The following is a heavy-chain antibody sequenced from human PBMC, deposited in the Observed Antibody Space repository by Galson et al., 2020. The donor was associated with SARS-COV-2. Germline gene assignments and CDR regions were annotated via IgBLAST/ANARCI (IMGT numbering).Heavy chain of an antibody. D-gene: IGHD2-2*01. Sequence: SQTLSLTCALYRGSLKTDYWTWIPQSPGKGLQWSGEINHRGSTNSAPSLQGPVAMSVYTYTNQFSLRLSSVTAADTAVYYCVRGAEERRIIVVVPYYYTYMDVWGGGTAVTVSS. CDR2: INHRGST. CDR1: RGSLKTDY. J-gene: IGHJ6*03. V-gene: IGHV4-34*01. CDR3: VRGAEERRIIVVVPYYYTYMDV.